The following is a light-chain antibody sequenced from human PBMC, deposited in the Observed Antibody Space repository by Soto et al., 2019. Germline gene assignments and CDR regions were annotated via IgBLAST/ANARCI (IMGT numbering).Light chain of an antibody. Sequence: QSVLTQPPSASGTPGQRVTISCSGGTSSIGRNYVYWYQQLPGTAPKLVIYRNNQRPSGVPDRFSGSKSGTSASLAIRGLRSEYEADYYCAAWDDSLSGLYVFGTGTKVTVL. CDR2: RNN. CDR3: AAWDDSLSGLYV. CDR1: TSSIGRNY. J-gene: IGLJ1*01. V-gene: IGLV1-47*01.